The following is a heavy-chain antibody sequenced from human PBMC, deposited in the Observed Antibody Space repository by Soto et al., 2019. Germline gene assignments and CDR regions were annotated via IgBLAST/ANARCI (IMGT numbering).Heavy chain of an antibody. CDR2: ISYTGRT. J-gene: IGHJ6*02. V-gene: IGHV4-61*03. CDR1: GDSVTSGSYY. Sequence: SETLSLTCIVSGDSVTSGSYYWTWLRQPPGKGLEWIGYISYTGRTKYNPSLQSRVTISVDTSKNDFSLNLSSVTAADTAVYFCAREWGLLPYYVMNVWGHGTALIVSS. D-gene: IGHD7-27*01. CDR3: AREWGLLPYYVMNV.